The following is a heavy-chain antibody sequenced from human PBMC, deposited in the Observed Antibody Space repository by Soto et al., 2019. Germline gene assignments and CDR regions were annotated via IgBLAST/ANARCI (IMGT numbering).Heavy chain of an antibody. D-gene: IGHD3-22*01. V-gene: IGHV4-39*01. J-gene: IGHJ6*02. Sequence: SETLSLTCTVSGGSISSSSYYWGWIRQPPGKGLEWIGSIYYSGSTYYNPSLKSRVTISVDTSKNQFSLKLSSVTAADTAVYYSARRFAYYDSSGYKDYYGMDVWGQGTTVTVSS. CDR1: GGSISSSSYY. CDR2: IYYSGST. CDR3: ARRFAYYDSSGYKDYYGMDV.